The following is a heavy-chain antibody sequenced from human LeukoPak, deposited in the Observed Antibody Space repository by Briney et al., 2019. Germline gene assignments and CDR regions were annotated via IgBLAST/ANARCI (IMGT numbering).Heavy chain of an antibody. Sequence: SETLSLTCAVYGGSFSGYYWSWIRQPPGKGLEWIGEINHSGSTNYNPSPKSRVTISVDTSKNQFSLKLSSVTAADTAVYYCARGIPSYYDFWSGQRGTYWFDPWGQGTLVTVSS. V-gene: IGHV4-34*01. CDR2: INHSGST. CDR1: GGSFSGYY. J-gene: IGHJ5*02. CDR3: ARGIPSYYDFWSGQRGTYWFDP. D-gene: IGHD3-3*01.